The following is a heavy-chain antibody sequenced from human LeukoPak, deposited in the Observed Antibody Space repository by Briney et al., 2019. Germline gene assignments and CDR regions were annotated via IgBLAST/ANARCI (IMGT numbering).Heavy chain of an antibody. Sequence: GALRLSCAFSGFTFSSYAMTWVRPAPGKGLEWVGRSRNKANSYTTEYAASVKGRFAISRDDSKNSLYLQMNSLKTEDTALYYCARVVSGSFDPWGQGTLVTVSS. D-gene: IGHD1-26*01. J-gene: IGHJ5*02. CDR1: GFTFSSYA. CDR2: SRNKANSYTT. V-gene: IGHV3-72*01. CDR3: ARVVSGSFDP.